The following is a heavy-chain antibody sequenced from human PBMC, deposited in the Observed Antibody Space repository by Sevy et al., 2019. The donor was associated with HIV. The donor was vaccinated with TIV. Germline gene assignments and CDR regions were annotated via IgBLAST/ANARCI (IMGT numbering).Heavy chain of an antibody. CDR3: ARERPYYCSSTSCPLDY. Sequence: GGSLRLSCAASGFTFSSYWMSWVRQAPGKGLEWVANIKQDGSEKYYVDSVKGRFPISRDNAKNSLYLQMNSLRAEDTAVYYCARERPYYCSSTSCPLDYWGQGTLVTVSS. CDR2: IKQDGSEK. V-gene: IGHV3-7*03. D-gene: IGHD2-2*01. J-gene: IGHJ4*02. CDR1: GFTFSSYW.